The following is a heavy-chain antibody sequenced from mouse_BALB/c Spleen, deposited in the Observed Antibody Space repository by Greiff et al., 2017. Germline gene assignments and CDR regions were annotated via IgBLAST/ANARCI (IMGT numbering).Heavy chain of an antibody. V-gene: IGHV1-82*01. J-gene: IGHJ4*01. Sequence: QVQLQQSGPELVKPGASVKISCKASGYAFSSSWMNWVKQRPGQGLEWIGRIYPGDGDTNYNGKFKGKATLTADKSSSTAYMQLSSLTSVDSAVYFCARRYGPPMDYWGQGTSVTVSS. CDR3: ARRYGPPMDY. CDR1: GYAFSSSW. D-gene: IGHD2-10*02. CDR2: IYPGDGDT.